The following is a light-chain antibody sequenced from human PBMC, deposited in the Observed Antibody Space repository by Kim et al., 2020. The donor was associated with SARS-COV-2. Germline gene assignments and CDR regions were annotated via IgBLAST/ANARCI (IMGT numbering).Light chain of an antibody. CDR2: AAS. CDR1: QSVNSN. J-gene: IGKJ1*01. V-gene: IGKV3-15*01. Sequence: EIVMTQSPATLSVSPGERVTLSCRASQSVNSNLAWYQQKPGQPPRLLIYAASTRATGLPARFSGSGSGTEFTLTISSLQSEDYAIYYFQQYNKWPPWTFGQGTKVDIK. CDR3: QQYNKWPPWT.